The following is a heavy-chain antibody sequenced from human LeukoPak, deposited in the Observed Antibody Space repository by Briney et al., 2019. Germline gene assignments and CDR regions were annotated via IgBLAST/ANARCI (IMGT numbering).Heavy chain of an antibody. Sequence: GGSLRLSCAAAGFSLSNYAMTWVRQAPGKGLEWVSGISGSGGSTYYADSVKGRFTISRDNSKNTLYLQMNSPRAEDTAVYYCARGYSSGWWGYYFDYWGQGTLVTVSS. V-gene: IGHV3-23*01. D-gene: IGHD6-19*01. J-gene: IGHJ4*02. CDR1: GFSLSNYA. CDR2: ISGSGGST. CDR3: ARGYSSGWWGYYFDY.